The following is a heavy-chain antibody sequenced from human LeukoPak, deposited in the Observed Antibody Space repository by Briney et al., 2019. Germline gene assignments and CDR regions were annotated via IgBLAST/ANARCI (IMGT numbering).Heavy chain of an antibody. V-gene: IGHV4-30-2*01. J-gene: IGHJ6*02. CDR1: GGSISSGGYS. Sequence: SETLSLTCAVSGGSISSGGYSWSWIRQPPGKGLEWIGYIYHTGSTYYNPSLKSRVTISVDRSKNQFSLQLSSVTAADTAVYYCARARGIAAAGTWAYYYYGMDVWGQGTTVTVSS. CDR3: ARARGIAAAGTWAYYYYGMDV. CDR2: IYHTGST. D-gene: IGHD6-13*01.